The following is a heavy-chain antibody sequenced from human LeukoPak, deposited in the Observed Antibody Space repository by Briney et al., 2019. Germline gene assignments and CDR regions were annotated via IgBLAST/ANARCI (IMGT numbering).Heavy chain of an antibody. CDR1: GSCFTSYL. CDR2: IYTGDSDT. D-gene: IGHD3-3*01. V-gene: IGHV5-51*01. Sequence: GASLEFSWKGSGSCFTSYLIGWVRQMPGRGLGWMGIIYTGDSDTSYQPFFRGQTTISDAKSSTPYFLQWSSQKASDPAMYYCARHRSPRFLEGIIWGQGTLVTVSS. J-gene: IGHJ3*02. CDR3: ARHRSPRFLEGII.